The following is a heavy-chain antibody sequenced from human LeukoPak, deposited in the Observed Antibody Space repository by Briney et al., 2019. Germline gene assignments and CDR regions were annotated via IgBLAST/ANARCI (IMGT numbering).Heavy chain of an antibody. D-gene: IGHD3-22*01. CDR1: GYTFTSYG. CDR2: ISAYNGNT. J-gene: IGHJ4*02. Sequence: ASVKVSCKASGYTFTSYGISWVRQAPGQGLEWVGWISAYNGNTNYAQKLQGRVTMTTDTSTSTAYMELRSLRSDDTAVYYCARDPPVYYYDSSGYYDYWGQGTLVTVSS. V-gene: IGHV1-18*01. CDR3: ARDPPVYYYDSSGYYDY.